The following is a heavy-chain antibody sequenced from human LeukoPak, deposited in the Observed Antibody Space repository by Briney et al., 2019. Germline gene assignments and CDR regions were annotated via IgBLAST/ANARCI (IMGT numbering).Heavy chain of an antibody. J-gene: IGHJ6*03. CDR2: INHSGST. V-gene: IGHV4-34*01. CDR3: ARAQRDYYYYYMDV. CDR1: GGSFSGYY. Sequence: PSETLSLTCAVYGGSFSGYYWSWIRQPPGKGLEWIGEINHSGSTNYNPSLRSRVTIAVDTSKNQFPHKLSSGTTADTAVYYCARAQRDYYYYYMDVWDKGITVTVSS.